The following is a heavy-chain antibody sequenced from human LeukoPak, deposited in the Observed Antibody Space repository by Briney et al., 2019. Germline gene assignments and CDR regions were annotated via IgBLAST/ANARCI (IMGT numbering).Heavy chain of an antibody. V-gene: IGHV4-59*08. D-gene: IGHD2-2*01. CDR3: ARASLLPAPPYYYYYYMDV. CDR1: GGSISSYY. CDR2: IYYSGST. J-gene: IGHJ6*03. Sequence: ASETLSLTCTVSGGSISSYYWSWIRQPPGKGLEWIGYIYYSGSTNYNPSLKSRVTISVDTSKNQFSLKLSSVTAADTAVYYCARASLLPAPPYYYYYYMDVWGKGTTVTVSS.